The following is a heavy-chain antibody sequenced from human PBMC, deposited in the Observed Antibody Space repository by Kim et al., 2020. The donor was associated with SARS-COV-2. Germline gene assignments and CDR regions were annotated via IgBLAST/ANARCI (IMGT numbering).Heavy chain of an antibody. J-gene: IGHJ4*02. V-gene: IGHV4-59*12. Sequence: SETLSLTCTVSGDSINDFYWSWIRQSPGRGLEWLGYLYQTWSTNYNPYLMGRVSMTLDTSKNQVSLKLTSVTAADTAMYFCARSGRGFDFLTGYSPLDYWGQGTLVTVSS. CDR2: LYQTWST. D-gene: IGHD3-9*01. CDR1: GDSINDFY. CDR3: ARSGRGFDFLTGYSPLDY.